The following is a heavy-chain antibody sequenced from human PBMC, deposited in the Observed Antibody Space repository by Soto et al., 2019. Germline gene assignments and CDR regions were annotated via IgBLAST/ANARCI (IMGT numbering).Heavy chain of an antibody. CDR1: GFTFSGSW. V-gene: IGHV3-43*01. J-gene: IGHJ4*02. D-gene: IGHD3-9*01. CDR2: ISWDGGST. Sequence: GGSLRLSCAASGFTFSGSWMTWVRQAPGKGLEWVSLISWDGGSTYYADSVKGRFTISRDNSKNSLYLQMNSLRTEDTALYYCAKDRNDILTGYYIWYYFDYWGQGTLVTVSS. CDR3: AKDRNDILTGYYIWYYFDY.